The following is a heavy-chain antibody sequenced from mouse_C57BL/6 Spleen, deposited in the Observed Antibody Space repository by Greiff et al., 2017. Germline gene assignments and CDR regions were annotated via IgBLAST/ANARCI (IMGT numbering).Heavy chain of an antibody. CDR1: GYTFTSYW. Sequence: QVQLQQPGAELVKPGASVKVSCKASGYTFTSYWMHWVKQRPGQGLEWIGRIHPSDSDTNYNQKFKGKATLTVDKSSSTAYMQLSSLTSEDSAVYYCAIIPSYYYGMPAMDYWGQGTSVTVAS. CDR2: IHPSDSDT. V-gene: IGHV1-74*01. D-gene: IGHD1-1*01. J-gene: IGHJ4*01. CDR3: AIIPSYYYGMPAMDY.